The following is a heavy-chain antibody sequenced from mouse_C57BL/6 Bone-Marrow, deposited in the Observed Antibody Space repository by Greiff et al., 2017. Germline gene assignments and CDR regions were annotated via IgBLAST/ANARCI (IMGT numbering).Heavy chain of an antibody. CDR3: AGEGNGSSPLAY. CDR1: GFTFSDYG. CDR2: ISSGSSTI. V-gene: IGHV5-17*01. Sequence: EVQVVESGGGLVKPGGSLKLSCAASGFTFSDYGMHWVRQAPEKGLEWVAYISSGSSTIYYADTVKGRFTISRDNATHTLFLQLTSLRAEDTALYYGAGEGNGSSPLAYWGQGTLVTVSA. D-gene: IGHD1-1*01. J-gene: IGHJ3*01.